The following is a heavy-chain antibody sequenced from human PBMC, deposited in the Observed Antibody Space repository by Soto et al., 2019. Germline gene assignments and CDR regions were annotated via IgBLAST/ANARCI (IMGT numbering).Heavy chain of an antibody. V-gene: IGHV4-31*03. CDR3: ARKDSGYADYMDV. CDR1: GGSIRRGGYY. Sequence: QVQLQESGPGLVKPSQTLSLTCTVSGGSIRRGGYYWSWIRQHPGKGLEWIGYIYYSGGTYYNPSLKSRVTISVDTSENQVALRLSSVTAADTAVYYCARKDSGYADYMDVWGKGTTVTVSS. CDR2: IYYSGGT. J-gene: IGHJ6*03. D-gene: IGHD5-12*01.